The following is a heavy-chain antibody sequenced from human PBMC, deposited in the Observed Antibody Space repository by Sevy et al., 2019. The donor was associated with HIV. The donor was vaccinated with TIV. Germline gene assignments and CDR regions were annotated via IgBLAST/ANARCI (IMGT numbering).Heavy chain of an antibody. CDR3: ARDALIAAAGTVDY. V-gene: IGHV3-21*01. Sequence: GGSLRLSCAASGFTFSSYSMNWVRQAPGKGLEWVSSISSSSSYIYYADSVKGRFTISRDNAKNSLYLQMNSLRAEDTAVYYCARDALIAAAGTVDYWGQGTVVTISS. CDR1: GFTFSSYS. CDR2: ISSSSSYI. D-gene: IGHD6-13*01. J-gene: IGHJ4*02.